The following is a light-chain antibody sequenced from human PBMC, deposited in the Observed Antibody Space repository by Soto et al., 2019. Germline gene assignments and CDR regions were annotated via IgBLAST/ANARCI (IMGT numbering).Light chain of an antibody. CDR3: AAWDDSLSGVV. V-gene: IGLV1-47*01. CDR2: RNN. J-gene: IGLJ2*01. CDR1: SSNIGSNY. Sequence: QAVVTQPPSASGTPGQRVTISCSGSSSNIGSNYVFWYQHLPGTAPKLLIYRNNQQPSGVPDRFSGSKSGTSASLAISGLRSEYETDYYCAAWDDSLSGVVFGGGTKVTVL.